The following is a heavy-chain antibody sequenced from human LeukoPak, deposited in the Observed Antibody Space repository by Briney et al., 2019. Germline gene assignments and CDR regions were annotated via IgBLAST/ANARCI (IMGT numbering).Heavy chain of an antibody. V-gene: IGHV4-59*01. D-gene: IGHD1-1*01. CDR3: ARVGDWNDLVY. Sequence: SETLSLTCTVAGGSISTYYWSWIRQPPGKGLEGIGYISYTVTSNYNPSLKSRVTISVDTSKNQFSLKSSSVTAADTAVYYCARVGDWNDLVYWGQGTLVTVSS. CDR1: GGSISTYY. J-gene: IGHJ4*02. CDR2: ISYTVTS.